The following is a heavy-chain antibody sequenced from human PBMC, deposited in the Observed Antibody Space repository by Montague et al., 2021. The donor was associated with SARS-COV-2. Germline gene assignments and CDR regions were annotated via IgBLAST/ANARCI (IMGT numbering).Heavy chain of an antibody. J-gene: IGHJ3*02. CDR2: LYNGGTT. D-gene: IGHD3-10*01. CDR1: GGSISSSTYY. V-gene: IGHV4-39*02. Sequence: SETLSLTCNVSGGSISSSTYYWGWIRQPPGKGLEWIGNLYNGGTTNYSPSLKSRVTISVDTSKNHFSLNMASVTAADTAVYYCARPHGSGPGSDAFDIWGQGTMVTVSS. CDR3: ARPHGSGPGSDAFDI.